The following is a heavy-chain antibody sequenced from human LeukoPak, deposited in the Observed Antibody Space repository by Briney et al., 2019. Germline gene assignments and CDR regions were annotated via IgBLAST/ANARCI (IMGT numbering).Heavy chain of an antibody. J-gene: IGHJ4*02. CDR2: FDPEDGET. CDR3: ATGPIVPAAPGGFDY. V-gene: IGHV1-24*01. CDR1: GYTLTELS. Sequence: GASAKVSCKVSGYTLTELSMHWVRQAPGKGLEWMGGFDPEDGETIYAQKFQGRVTMTEDTSTDTAYMELSSLRSEDTAVYYCATGPIVPAAPGGFDYWGQGTLVTVSS. D-gene: IGHD2-2*01.